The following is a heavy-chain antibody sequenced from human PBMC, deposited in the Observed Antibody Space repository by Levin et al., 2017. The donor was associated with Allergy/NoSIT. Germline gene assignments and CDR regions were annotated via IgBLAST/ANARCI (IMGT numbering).Heavy chain of an antibody. J-gene: IGHJ4*02. CDR1: GFTFSNFW. Sequence: GGSLRLSCAASGFTFSNFWMHWVRQAPGKGLVWVAHINSDGSNTNYADSVKGRFTISSDNAKNTLYLQMNSLRAEDTAVYYCARGGCSSTSCLADWGQGTLVTVSP. CDR3: ARGGCSSTSCLAD. D-gene: IGHD2-2*01. CDR2: INSDGSNT. V-gene: IGHV3-74*01.